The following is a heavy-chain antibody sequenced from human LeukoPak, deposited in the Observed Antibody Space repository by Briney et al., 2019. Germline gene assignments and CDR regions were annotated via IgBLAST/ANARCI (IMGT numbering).Heavy chain of an antibody. J-gene: IGHJ4*02. CDR3: TTRHFNYYGSGSYYNRTPSLFDY. CDR1: GFTFSSYS. Sequence: GGSLRLSCAASGFTFSSYSMSWVRQAPGKGLEWVGRIKSKTDGGTTDYAAPVKGRFTISRDDSKNTLYLQMNSLKTEDTAVYYCTTRHFNYYGSGSYYNRTPSLFDYWGQGTLVTVSS. CDR2: IKSKTDGGTT. D-gene: IGHD3-10*01. V-gene: IGHV3-15*01.